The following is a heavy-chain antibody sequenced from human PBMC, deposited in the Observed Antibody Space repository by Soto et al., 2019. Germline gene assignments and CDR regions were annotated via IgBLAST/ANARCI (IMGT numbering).Heavy chain of an antibody. CDR1: GGTFSSYA. CDR3: ARSQGSSTSLEICYYYYYGMDV. CDR2: ILPMSGTA. D-gene: IGHD2-2*01. V-gene: IGHV1-69*01. Sequence: QVQLVQSGAEVKKPGSSVKVSCKASGGTFSSYAISWVRQAPGQGLEWRGGILPMSGTANYAQKYQGRVRISADESTSTAYMELSRLRSEDTAVYYCARSQGSSTSLEICYYYYYGMDVWGQGTTVTVSS. J-gene: IGHJ6*02.